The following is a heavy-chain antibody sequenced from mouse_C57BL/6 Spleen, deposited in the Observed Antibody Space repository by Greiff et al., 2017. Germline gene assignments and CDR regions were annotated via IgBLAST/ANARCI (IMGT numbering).Heavy chain of an antibody. CDR2: IHPNSGST. CDR1: GYTFTSYW. J-gene: IGHJ3*01. Sequence: VQLQQSGPELVKPGASVKMSCKASGYTFTSYWMHWVKQRPGQGLEWIGMIHPNSGSTNYNEKFKSKATLTVDKSSSTAYMQLSSLTSEDSAVYYCARGIYYDYDGGFAYWGQGTLVTVSA. CDR3: ARGIYYDYDGGFAY. D-gene: IGHD2-4*01. V-gene: IGHV1-64*01.